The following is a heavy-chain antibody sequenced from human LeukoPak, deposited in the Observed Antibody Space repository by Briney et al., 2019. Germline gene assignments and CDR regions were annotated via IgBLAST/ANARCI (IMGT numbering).Heavy chain of an antibody. J-gene: IGHJ4*02. CDR1: GYSISSGYY. CDR2: IYHSGST. CDR3: ARSIFGVVISLYYFDY. D-gene: IGHD3-3*01. V-gene: IGHV4-38-2*01. Sequence: SETLSLTCAVSGYSISSGYYWGWIRQPPGKGLEWIGSIYHSGSTYYNPSLKSRVTISVDTSKNQFSLKLSSVTAADTAMYYCARSIFGVVISLYYFDYWGQGTLVTVSS.